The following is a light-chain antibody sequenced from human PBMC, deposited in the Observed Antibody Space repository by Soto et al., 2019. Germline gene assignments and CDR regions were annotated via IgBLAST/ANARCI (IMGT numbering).Light chain of an antibody. CDR1: QSILYSSNNKNY. J-gene: IGKJ1*01. V-gene: IGKV4-1*01. Sequence: DIVMTQSPDSLAVSLGERATINCKSSQSILYSSNNKNYLAWYQQQPGQPPKLLIYWASTRESGVPDRFSGSGSGKDFTLTTSSLQAEDVAVYYCQQYYSTPPTFGQGTKVEIK. CDR3: QQYYSTPPT. CDR2: WAS.